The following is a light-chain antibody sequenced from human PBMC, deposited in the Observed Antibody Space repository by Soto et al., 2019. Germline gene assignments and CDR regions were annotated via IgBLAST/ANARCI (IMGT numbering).Light chain of an antibody. CDR2: DAS. Sequence: EIVLTQSPATLSLSPGERATLSCRASQSVSSYLVWYQQKPGQAPRLLIYDASNRATGIPARFSGSGSGTDFTLTISTLEPEDFAVYYCQQYDASPVTFGQGTRLEIK. V-gene: IGKV3-11*01. J-gene: IGKJ5*01. CDR1: QSVSSY. CDR3: QQYDASPVT.